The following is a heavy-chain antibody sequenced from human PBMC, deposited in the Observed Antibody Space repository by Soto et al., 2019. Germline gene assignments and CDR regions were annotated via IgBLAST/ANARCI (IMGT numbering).Heavy chain of an antibody. D-gene: IGHD3-9*01. J-gene: IGHJ5*02. V-gene: IGHV4-59*08. CDR1: GGSISSYY. CDR3: ARRAGYYDILTGYYSWDWFDP. Sequence: QVQLQESGPGLVKPSETLSLTCTVSGGSISSYYWSWIRQPPGKGLEWIGYIYYSGSTNYNPALQSGVTISEDTSKTPFSLKLSSVTAADTAVYCCARRAGYYDILTGYYSWDWFDPWGQGPLVTVSS. CDR2: IYYSGST.